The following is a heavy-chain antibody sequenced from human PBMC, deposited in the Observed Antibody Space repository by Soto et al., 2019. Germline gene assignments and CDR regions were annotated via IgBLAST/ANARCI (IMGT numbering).Heavy chain of an antibody. CDR1: GFTFRSYA. D-gene: IGHD1-1*01. J-gene: IGHJ4*02. CDR3: AKEGQLSLGRYFDY. CDR2: FSRNGYST. V-gene: IGHV3-23*01. Sequence: GSLRLSCAASGFTFRSYAMSWVRQAPGKGLQWVSTFSRNGYSTDYADSVKGRFTISKDNSKDTLYLQMSSLRAEDTAVYYCAKEGQLSLGRYFDYWGQGTLVTVSS.